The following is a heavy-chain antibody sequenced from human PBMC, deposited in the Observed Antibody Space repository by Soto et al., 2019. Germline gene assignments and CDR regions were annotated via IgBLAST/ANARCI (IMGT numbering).Heavy chain of an antibody. J-gene: IGHJ6*02. V-gene: IGHV1-69*01. CDR1: GGTFGSYA. CDR2: IIPIHGTA. Sequence: QVQLVQSGAEVKKPGSSVKVSCKASGGTFGSYAISWVRQAPGQGLEWMGGIIPIHGTANYAQKFQGRVTIAADESTSTAYMELSSLRSEDTAVYYCARSQGSSTSLEIYYYYYYGMDDWGQGTTVTVSS. CDR3: ARSQGSSTSLEIYYYYYYGMDD. D-gene: IGHD2-2*01.